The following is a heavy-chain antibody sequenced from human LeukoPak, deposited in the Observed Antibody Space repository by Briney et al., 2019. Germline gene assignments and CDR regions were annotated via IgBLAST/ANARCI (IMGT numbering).Heavy chain of an antibody. V-gene: IGHV1-2*02. Sequence: ASVKVSCKASGYTFIDYFIHWMRQTPGRGLEWLGWINPNSGVTRYAQKFQDRVTMTRDTAAYMELSSLKSDDTAVYYCVGAVSGTLGGAFDIWGQGTAVTVSS. CDR2: INPNSGVT. J-gene: IGHJ3*02. CDR1: GYTFIDYF. D-gene: IGHD1-7*01. CDR3: VGAVSGTLGGAFDI.